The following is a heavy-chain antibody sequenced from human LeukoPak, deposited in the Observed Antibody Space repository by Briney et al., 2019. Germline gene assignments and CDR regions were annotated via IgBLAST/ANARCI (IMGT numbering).Heavy chain of an antibody. Sequence: ASVKVSCEASGYTFTSYGISWVRQAPGQGLEWMGWISAYNGNTNYAQKLQGRVTMTTDTSTSTAYMELRSLRSDDTAVYYCARDRLEWLLASFDYWGQGTLVTVSS. V-gene: IGHV1-18*01. CDR3: ARDRLEWLLASFDY. CDR2: ISAYNGNT. CDR1: GYTFTSYG. D-gene: IGHD3-3*01. J-gene: IGHJ4*02.